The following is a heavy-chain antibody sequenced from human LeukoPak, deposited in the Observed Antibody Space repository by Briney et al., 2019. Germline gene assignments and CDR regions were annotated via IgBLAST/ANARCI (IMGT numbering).Heavy chain of an antibody. D-gene: IGHD2-2*01. V-gene: IGHV3-7*01. J-gene: IGHJ5*02. CDR3: ARGHTSPNWFDP. Sequence: PGGSLRLSCAASGFTFSSYWMSWVRQAPGKGLEWVANIKQDGSEKNYVDSVRGRFTISRDNAKNSLYLQMNSLRVEDTAVYYCARGHTSPNWFDPWGQGTLVTVSS. CDR1: GFTFSSYW. CDR2: IKQDGSEK.